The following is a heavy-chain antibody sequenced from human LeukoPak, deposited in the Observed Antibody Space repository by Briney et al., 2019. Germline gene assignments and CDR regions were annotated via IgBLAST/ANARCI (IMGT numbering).Heavy chain of an antibody. V-gene: IGHV1-8*03. Sequence: GASVKVSCKAAGSTFTNYDINWVRRATGQGLEWVGWMNPNSGNTGYTQKFQGRVTITRNTSRSTAYMEVSSLRSEDTAVYYCARAPSWGTTGYSYYYMDVWGKGTTVTVSS. CDR1: GSTFTNYD. CDR3: ARAPSWGTTGYSYYYMDV. D-gene: IGHD4-11*01. CDR2: MNPNSGNT. J-gene: IGHJ6*03.